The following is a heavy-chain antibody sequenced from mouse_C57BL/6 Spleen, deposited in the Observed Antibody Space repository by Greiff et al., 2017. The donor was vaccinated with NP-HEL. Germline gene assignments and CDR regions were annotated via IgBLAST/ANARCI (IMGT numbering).Heavy chain of an antibody. Sequence: QVQLQQPGTELVKPGASVKLSCKASGYTFTSYWMHWVKQRPGQGLEWIGNINPSNGGTNYNEKFKSKATLTVDKSSSTAYMQLSSLTSEDSAVYYGARSGGYYSYWYFDVWGTGTTVTVSS. J-gene: IGHJ1*03. CDR3: ARSGGYYSYWYFDV. D-gene: IGHD2-3*01. CDR1: GYTFTSYW. V-gene: IGHV1-53*01. CDR2: INPSNGGT.